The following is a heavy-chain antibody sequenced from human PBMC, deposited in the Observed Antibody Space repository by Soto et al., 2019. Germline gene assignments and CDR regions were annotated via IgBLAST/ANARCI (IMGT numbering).Heavy chain of an antibody. V-gene: IGHV4-34*01. CDR2: INHSGST. Sequence: QVQLQQWGAGLLKPSETLSLTCAVYGGSFSGYYWSWIRQPPGKGLEWIGEINHSGSTNYNPSLKSRVTISVDTSKNQFSLKLSSVTAADKAVYYCAREDIVVVPAARYYYYYMDVWGKGTTVTVSS. CDR3: AREDIVVVPAARYYYYYMDV. D-gene: IGHD2-2*01. J-gene: IGHJ6*03. CDR1: GGSFSGYY.